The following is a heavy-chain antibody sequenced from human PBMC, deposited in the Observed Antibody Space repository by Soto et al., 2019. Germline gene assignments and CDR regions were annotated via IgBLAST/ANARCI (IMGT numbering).Heavy chain of an antibody. Sequence: PGGSLRLSCAASGFTLSSYGMHWVRQAPGKGLEWVAVISYDGSNKYYADSVKGRFTISRDNSKNTLYLQMNSLRAEDTAVYYCANLWSGYQYYYYYYGMDVWGQGTTVTVSS. CDR3: ANLWSGYQYYYYYYGMDV. CDR1: GFTLSSYG. CDR2: ISYDGSNK. V-gene: IGHV3-30*18. J-gene: IGHJ6*02. D-gene: IGHD3-3*01.